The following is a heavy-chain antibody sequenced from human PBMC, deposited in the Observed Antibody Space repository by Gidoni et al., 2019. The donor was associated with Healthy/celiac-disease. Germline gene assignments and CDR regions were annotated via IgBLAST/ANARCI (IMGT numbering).Heavy chain of an antibody. D-gene: IGHD2-21*01. Sequence: EVQLVESGGGLVQPGGSLRLPCAASGFPFSSYAMHWVRQATGKGLEWVSAIGTAGDTYYPGSVKGRFTISRENAKNSLYLQMNSLRAGDTAVYYCARPSRAYGGYFDLWGRGTLVTVSS. V-gene: IGHV3-13*01. CDR1: GFPFSSYA. CDR3: ARPSRAYGGYFDL. J-gene: IGHJ2*01. CDR2: IGTAGDT.